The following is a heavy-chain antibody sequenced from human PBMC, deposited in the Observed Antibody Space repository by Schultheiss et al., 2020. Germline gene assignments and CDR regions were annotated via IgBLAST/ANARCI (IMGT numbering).Heavy chain of an antibody. J-gene: IGHJ1*01. V-gene: IGHV1-2*02. D-gene: IGHD5/OR15-5a*01. CDR3: ARASVYDPENSYFQH. CDR2: INPNSGGT. Sequence: ASVKVSCKASGYTFTGYYMHWVRQAPGQGLEWMGWINPNSGGTNYAQKFQGRVTMTRDTSISTAYMELSRLRSDDTAVYYCARASVYDPENSYFQHWGQGTLVTVSS. CDR1: GYTFTGYY.